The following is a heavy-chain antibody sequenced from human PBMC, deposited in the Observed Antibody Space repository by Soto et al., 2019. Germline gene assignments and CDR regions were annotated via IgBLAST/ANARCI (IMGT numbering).Heavy chain of an antibody. D-gene: IGHD6-13*01. J-gene: IGHJ6*02. CDR3: AKVTKRAAAGRYEYYKYGRDV. CDR1: GFTFSSYS. CDR2: FRTGGDDGTT. V-gene: IGHV3-23*01. Sequence: GGSLRLSCAASGFTFSSYSMSWVRQAPGKGLEWVSGFRTGGDDGTTYYADSVKGRFTISRDNSKNTLFLQMNGLRAEDTAVYYCAKVTKRAAAGRYEYYKYGRDVWGQGTTVTV.